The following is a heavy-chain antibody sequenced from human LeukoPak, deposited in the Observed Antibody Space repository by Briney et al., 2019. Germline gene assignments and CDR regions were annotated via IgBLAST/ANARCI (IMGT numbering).Heavy chain of an antibody. CDR2: ISWNSGSI. D-gene: IGHD2-15*01. Sequence: GGSLRLSCAASGFTFDDCAMHWVRQAPGKGLEWVSGISWNSGSIGYADSVKGRFTISRDNAKNSLYLQMNSLRAEDTALYYCAKDRHCSGGSCYWDYGMDVWGQGTTVTVSS. V-gene: IGHV3-9*01. CDR3: AKDRHCSGGSCYWDYGMDV. J-gene: IGHJ6*02. CDR1: GFTFDDCA.